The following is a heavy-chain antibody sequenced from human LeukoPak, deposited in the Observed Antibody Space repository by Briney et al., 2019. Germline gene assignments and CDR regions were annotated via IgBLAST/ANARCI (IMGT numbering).Heavy chain of an antibody. V-gene: IGHV1-46*01. CDR3: ARGGADYGGNLYYFDY. CDR1: GYTFTSYY. J-gene: IGHJ4*02. CDR2: INPSGGST. Sequence: ASVKVSRKASGYTFTSYYMHWVRQAPGQGLEWMGIINPSGGSTSYAQKFQGRVTMTRDMSTSTVYMELSSLRSEDTAVYYCARGGADYGGNLYYFDYWGQGTLVTVSS. D-gene: IGHD4-23*01.